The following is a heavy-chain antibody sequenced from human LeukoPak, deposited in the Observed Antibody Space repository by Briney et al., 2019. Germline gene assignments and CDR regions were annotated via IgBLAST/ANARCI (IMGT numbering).Heavy chain of an antibody. V-gene: IGHV3-21*01. CDR3: ARQKFHSGSYGGGYFDY. J-gene: IGHJ4*02. CDR2: ISSSSSYI. Sequence: GGSLRLSCAASGFTFSSYSMNWVRQAPGKGLEWVSSISSSSSYIYYADSVKGRFTISRDNAKNSLYLQMNSLRAEDTAVYYYARQKFHSGSYGGGYFDYWGQGTLVTVSS. D-gene: IGHD1-26*01. CDR1: GFTFSSYS.